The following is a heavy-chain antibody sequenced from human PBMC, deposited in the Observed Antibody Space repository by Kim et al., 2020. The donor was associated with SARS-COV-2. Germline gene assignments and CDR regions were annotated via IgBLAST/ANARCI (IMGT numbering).Heavy chain of an antibody. CDR2: IYTSGST. J-gene: IGHJ6*02. CDR3: AREGVHYDILTGVYYYYGMDV. Sequence: SETLSLTCTVSGGSISSGSYYWSWIRQPAGKGLEWIGRIYTSGSTNYNPSLKSRVTISVDTSKNQFSLKLSSVTAADTAVYYCAREGVHYDILTGVYYYYGMDVWGQGTTVTVPS. V-gene: IGHV4-61*02. D-gene: IGHD3-9*01. CDR1: GGSISSGSYY.